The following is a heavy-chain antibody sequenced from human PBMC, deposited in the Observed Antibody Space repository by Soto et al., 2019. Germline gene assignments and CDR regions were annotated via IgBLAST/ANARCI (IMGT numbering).Heavy chain of an antibody. Sequence: LSCVASGFTFSDYSMSWIRQAPGKGLEWLAFIDSRGRTLSYADSVRGRFTISRDNAENSVYLQMDSLRADGTAVYYCARQAARNYIDSWGQGNSVTVPQ. V-gene: IGHV3-11*01. CDR2: IDSRGRTL. CDR3: ARQAARNYIDS. CDR1: GFTFSDYS. J-gene: IGHJ4*02. D-gene: IGHD6-6*01.